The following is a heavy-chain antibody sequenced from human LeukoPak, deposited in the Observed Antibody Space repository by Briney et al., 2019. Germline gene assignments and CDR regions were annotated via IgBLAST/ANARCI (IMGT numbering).Heavy chain of an antibody. D-gene: IGHD3-3*01. V-gene: IGHV3-21*01. CDR2: ISSSSSYI. CDR1: GFTFSSYS. Sequence: GGSLRLSCAASGFTFSSYSMNWVRQAPGKGLEWVSSISSSSSYIYYADSVKGRFTISRDNAKNSLYLQVNSLRAEDTAVYYCARAHGITIFGVVGDYWGQGTLVTVSS. CDR3: ARAHGITIFGVVGDY. J-gene: IGHJ4*02.